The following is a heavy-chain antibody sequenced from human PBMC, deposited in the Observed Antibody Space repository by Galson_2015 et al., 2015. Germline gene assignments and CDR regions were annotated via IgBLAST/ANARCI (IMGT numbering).Heavy chain of an antibody. J-gene: IGHJ4*02. V-gene: IGHV3-23*01. CDR1: GFTFSNAW. CDR3: ATDPYDDVWGSYLCDY. D-gene: IGHD3-16*02. CDR2: ISGSGGST. Sequence: SLRLSCAASGFTFSNAWMSWVRQAPGKGLEWVSAISGSGGSTYYADSVKGRFTISRDNSKNTLYLQMNSLRAEDTAVYYCATDPYDDVWGSYLCDYWGQLTLVTVSS.